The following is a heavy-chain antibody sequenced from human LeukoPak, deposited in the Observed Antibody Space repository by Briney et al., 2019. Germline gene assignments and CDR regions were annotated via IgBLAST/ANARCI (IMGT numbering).Heavy chain of an antibody. V-gene: IGHV3-21*01. CDR2: ISSSSSYI. CDR3: ARALQTYYYGSGSYPNPDY. Sequence: GGSLRLFCAASGFTFSSYSMNWVRQAPGKGLEWVSSISSSSSYIHYADSVKGRFTISRDNAKNSLYLQMNSLRAEDTAVYCCARALQTYYYGSGSYPNPDYWGQGTLVTVSS. J-gene: IGHJ4*02. CDR1: GFTFSSYS. D-gene: IGHD3-10*01.